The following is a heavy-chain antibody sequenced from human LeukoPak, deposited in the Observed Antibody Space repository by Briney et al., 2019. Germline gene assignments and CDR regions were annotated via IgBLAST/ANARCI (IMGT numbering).Heavy chain of an antibody. D-gene: IGHD3-22*01. Sequence: ASVKVSCKASGYTFTSYGISWVRQAPGQGLEWMGWISAYNGNTNYAQKLQGRVTMTTDTSTSTAYMELRSLRSDDTAVYYCARDLLYYYDSSEVTNWFDPWGQGTLVTVSS. CDR2: ISAYNGNT. V-gene: IGHV1-18*01. CDR1: GYTFTSYG. CDR3: ARDLLYYYDSSEVTNWFDP. J-gene: IGHJ5*02.